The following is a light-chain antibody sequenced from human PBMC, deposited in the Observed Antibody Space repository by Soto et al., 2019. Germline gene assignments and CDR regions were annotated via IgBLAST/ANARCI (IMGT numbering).Light chain of an antibody. J-gene: IGKJ1*01. Sequence: EIVLTQSPGTLSLSPGERATLSCRASQSVSSSYLAWYQQKPGQAPRLLIYGASDRATGIPDRFSGSGSGKDFTLTISRLEPEDFAVYYCQQYGNSPWTFGQGTKVDIK. V-gene: IGKV3-20*01. CDR1: QSVSSSY. CDR2: GAS. CDR3: QQYGNSPWT.